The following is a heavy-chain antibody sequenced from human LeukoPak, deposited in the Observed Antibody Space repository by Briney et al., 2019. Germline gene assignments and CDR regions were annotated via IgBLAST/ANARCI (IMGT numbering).Heavy chain of an antibody. J-gene: IGHJ4*02. CDR2: ISAYNGNT. CDR1: GYTFTSYG. V-gene: IGHV1-18*01. CDR3: ARSQYYDFWSGFGDY. D-gene: IGHD3-3*01. Sequence: GASVKVSCKASGYTFTSYGISWVRQAPGQGLEWMGWISAYNGNTNYAQKLQGRVTMTTDTSTSTAYMELRSLRSDDTAVYYCARSQYYDFWSGFGDYWGQGTLVTVSS.